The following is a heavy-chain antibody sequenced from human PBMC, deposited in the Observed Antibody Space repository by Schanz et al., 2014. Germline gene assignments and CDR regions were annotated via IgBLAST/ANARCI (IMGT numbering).Heavy chain of an antibody. V-gene: IGHV3-33*06. CDR2: IWYDGSNK. CDR1: RFIFSSYG. D-gene: IGHD2-8*02. CDR3: AKDVKASSRWRSYYYFGMDV. J-gene: IGHJ6*02. Sequence: QVQLVESGGGVVQPGRSLRLSCAASRFIFSSYGMHWVRQAPGKGLEWVAVIWYDGSNKYYVDSVKGRFTISRDNSKNTLYLQMNSLRDEDTVVYYCAKDVKASSRWRSYYYFGMDVWGQGTTVTV.